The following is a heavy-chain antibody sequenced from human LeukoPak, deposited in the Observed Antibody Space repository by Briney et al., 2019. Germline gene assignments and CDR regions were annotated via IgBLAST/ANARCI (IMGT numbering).Heavy chain of an antibody. D-gene: IGHD4/OR15-4a*01. Sequence: GGSLRLSCAASGFIFSTYSMNWVRQAPGKALEWVAYVNGRSEIITYADSVKGRFTISRDNAKNSLYLQMSSLRDEDTAVYYCARDRARFDYWGQGTLVTVSS. CDR2: VNGRSEII. V-gene: IGHV3-48*02. CDR1: GFIFSTYS. J-gene: IGHJ4*02. CDR3: ARDRARFDY.